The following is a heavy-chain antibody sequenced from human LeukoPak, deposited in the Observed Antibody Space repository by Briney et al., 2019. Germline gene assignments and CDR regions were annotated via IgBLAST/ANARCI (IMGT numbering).Heavy chain of an antibody. D-gene: IGHD4-17*01. CDR2: INPSGGST. J-gene: IGHJ6*03. V-gene: IGHV1-46*01. CDR1: GYTFTSYG. Sequence: ASVKVSCKASGYTFTSYGISWVRQAPGQGLEWMGIINPSGGSTSYSQKLQGRVTMTRDTSTSTVYMELSSLRSEDTAVYFCARGGDYRNSYYYYMDVWGKGTTVTISS. CDR3: ARGGDYRNSYYYYMDV.